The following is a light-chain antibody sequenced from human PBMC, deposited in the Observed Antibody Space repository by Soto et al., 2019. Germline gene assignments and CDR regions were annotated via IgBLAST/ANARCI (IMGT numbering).Light chain of an antibody. J-gene: IGLJ1*01. CDR2: DVS. V-gene: IGLV2-14*01. Sequence: QSVLTQPASVSGSPGQSITISCTGTSSDVGGYNYVSWYQQHPGKAPKLLIYDVSNRPSGVSNRFSGSKSGNTASLTISGLQAEDEADYYCRSYTSSSTYVFGNGTKVTVL. CDR3: RSYTSSSTYV. CDR1: SSDVGGYNY.